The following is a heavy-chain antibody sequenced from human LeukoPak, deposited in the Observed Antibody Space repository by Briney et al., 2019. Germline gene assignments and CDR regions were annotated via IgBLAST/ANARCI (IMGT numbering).Heavy chain of an antibody. CDR1: GGSISSGSYY. V-gene: IGHV4-39*01. D-gene: IGHD2-21*02. CDR3: ARHDCFAFDI. J-gene: IGHJ3*02. CDR2: IYYSGST. Sequence: SETLSLTCTVSGGSISSGSYYWSWIRQPAGKGLEWIGSIYYSGSTYYNPSLKSRVTISVDTSKNQFSLKLSSVTAADTAVYYCARHDCFAFDIWGQGTMVTVSS.